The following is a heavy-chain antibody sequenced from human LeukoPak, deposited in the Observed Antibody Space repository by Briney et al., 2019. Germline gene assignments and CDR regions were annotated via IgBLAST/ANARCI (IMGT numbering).Heavy chain of an antibody. CDR3: ARAPPTPSLLWFGESQDYYGMDV. D-gene: IGHD3-10*01. Sequence: GGSLRLSCAASGFTFSSYDMHWVRQATGKGLEWVPAIGTAGDTYYPGSVKGRFTISRENAKNSLYLQMNSLRAGDTAVYYCARAPPTPSLLWFGESQDYYGMDVWGQGTTVTVSS. CDR2: IGTAGDT. CDR1: GFTFSSYD. V-gene: IGHV3-13*01. J-gene: IGHJ6*02.